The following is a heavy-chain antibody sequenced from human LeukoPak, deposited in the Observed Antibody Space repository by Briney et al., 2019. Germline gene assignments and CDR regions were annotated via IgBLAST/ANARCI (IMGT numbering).Heavy chain of an antibody. J-gene: IGHJ4*02. Sequence: PGGSLRLSCAASGFTFSSYGMHWVRQAPGKGLEWVAVISYDGSNKYYADSVKGRFTISRDNSKNTLYLQMNSLRAEDTAVCYCAKGSSGNWGQGTLVTVSS. CDR3: AKGSSGN. CDR2: ISYDGSNK. V-gene: IGHV3-30*18. CDR1: GFTFSSYG. D-gene: IGHD3-10*01.